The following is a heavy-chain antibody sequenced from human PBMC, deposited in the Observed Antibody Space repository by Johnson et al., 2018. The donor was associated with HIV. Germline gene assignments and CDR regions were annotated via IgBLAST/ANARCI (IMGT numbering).Heavy chain of an antibody. J-gene: IGHJ3*02. Sequence: VQLVESGGGLVQPGGSLRLSCAASGFTFSSYAMHWVRRVPGKGLVWVSRIDTEGSGTPYADSVTGRFTISRDNAKNNVYLQMISLRAEDTALYYCARRGWELWTTQNAFDIWGQGTMVTVSS. CDR2: IDTEGSGT. CDR3: ARRGWELWTTQNAFDI. D-gene: IGHD1-26*01. V-gene: IGHV3-74*03. CDR1: GFTFSSYA.